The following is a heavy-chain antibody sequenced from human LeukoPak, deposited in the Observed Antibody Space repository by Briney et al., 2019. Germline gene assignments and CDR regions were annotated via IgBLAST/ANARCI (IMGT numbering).Heavy chain of an antibody. D-gene: IGHD4-17*01. J-gene: IGHJ4*02. CDR3: TTDDASTVTLGYFDY. CDR2: IKSKTDGGTT. Sequence: GGSLRLSCAASGFTFSNAWMSWVRQAPGKGLEWVGRIKSKTDGGTTDYAAPVKGRFTISRDDSKNTLYLQMNSLKTEDTAVYYCTTDDASTVTLGYFDYSGQGTLVTVSS. V-gene: IGHV3-15*01. CDR1: GFTFSNAW.